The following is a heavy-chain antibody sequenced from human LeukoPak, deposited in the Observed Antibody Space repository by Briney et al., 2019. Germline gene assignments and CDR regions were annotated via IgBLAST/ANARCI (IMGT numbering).Heavy chain of an antibody. J-gene: IGHJ6*02. CDR3: ARGFRLGLNYYYYYGMDV. D-gene: IGHD3-9*01. CDR1: GFTFSSYS. CDR2: ISSSSSYI. V-gene: IGHV3-21*01. Sequence: PGGSLRLSCAASGFTFSSYSMNWVRQAPVKGLEWVSSISSSSSYIYYADSVKGRFTISRDNAKNSLYLQMNSLRAEDTAVYYCARGFRLGLNYYYYYGMDVWGQGTTVTVSS.